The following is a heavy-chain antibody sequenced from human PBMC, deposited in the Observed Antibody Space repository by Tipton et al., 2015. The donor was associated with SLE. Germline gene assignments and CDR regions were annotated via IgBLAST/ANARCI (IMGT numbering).Heavy chain of an antibody. CDR1: GGSISPYY. CDR2: VYYSGST. V-gene: IGHV4-59*08. CDR3: TILRNTISGEVLHGDV. J-gene: IGHJ6*02. D-gene: IGHD3-3*01. Sequence: TLSLTCTVSGGSISPYYWSWVRQPPGKGLEWIGYVYYSGSTMYNSSLRSRVTMAVDTSKNQFSLRMTSVTAADTAVYYCTILRNTISGEVLHGDVWGQGTTVIVSS.